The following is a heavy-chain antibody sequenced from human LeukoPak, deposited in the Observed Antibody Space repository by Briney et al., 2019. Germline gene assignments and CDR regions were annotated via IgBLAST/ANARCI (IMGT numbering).Heavy chain of an antibody. CDR2: INHSGST. V-gene: IGHV4-34*01. D-gene: IGHD6-13*01. J-gene: IGHJ4*02. CDR1: GGSFSGYY. Sequence: SETLSLTCAVYGGSFSGYYWSWIRQPPGKGLEWIGEINHSGSTNYNPPLKSRVTISVDTSKNQFSLKLSSVPAADTAVYYCARRKSDRSSWFPGISNYFDYWGQGALVTVSS. CDR3: ARRKSDRSSWFPGISNYFDY.